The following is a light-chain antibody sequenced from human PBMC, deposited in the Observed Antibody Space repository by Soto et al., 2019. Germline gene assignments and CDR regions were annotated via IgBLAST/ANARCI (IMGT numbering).Light chain of an antibody. Sequence: VLTESPSTVSLSPGERVRLSCWASQSVSNYFVWYQQKPGQAPRLLIYDASKRATGIPARFSGSGSGTDFTLTISSLEPEDFAVYYCQQRNIWPWTLGHRTKVEI. J-gene: IGKJ1*01. CDR2: DAS. V-gene: IGKV3-11*01. CDR1: QSVSNY. CDR3: QQRNIWPWT.